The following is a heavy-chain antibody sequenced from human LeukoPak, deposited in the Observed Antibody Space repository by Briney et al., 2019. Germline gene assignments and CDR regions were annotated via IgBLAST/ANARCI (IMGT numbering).Heavy chain of an antibody. CDR1: GGSISSYY. Sequence: SETLSLTCTVSGGSISSYYWSWIRQPPGKGLEWIGYIYYSGSTSYNPSLKSRVTILVDTSKNQFSLKLSSVTAADTAVYYCARHERDASLDHAFDIWGQGTMVTVSS. CDR3: ARHERDASLDHAFDI. D-gene: IGHD5-24*01. J-gene: IGHJ3*02. CDR2: IYYSGST. V-gene: IGHV4-59*08.